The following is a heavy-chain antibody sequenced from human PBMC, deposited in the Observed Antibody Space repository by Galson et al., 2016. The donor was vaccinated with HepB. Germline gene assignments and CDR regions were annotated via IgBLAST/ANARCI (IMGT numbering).Heavy chain of an antibody. CDR1: GYSFSSHW. Sequence: QSGAEVKKPGESLKISCKASGYSFSSHWIGWVRQMPGRGLEWMGVIYPGESETRYSPSFQVQVTMSVDKSIRTAYLQWCSLKASDSAMYYCATGLESSFDYWGQGTLVTASS. V-gene: IGHV5-51*01. D-gene: IGHD3-3*01. CDR3: ATGLESSFDY. J-gene: IGHJ4*02. CDR2: IYPGESET.